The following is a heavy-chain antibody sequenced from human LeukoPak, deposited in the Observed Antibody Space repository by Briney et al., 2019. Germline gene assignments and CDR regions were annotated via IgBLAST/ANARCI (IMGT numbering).Heavy chain of an antibody. D-gene: IGHD1-26*01. J-gene: IGHJ4*02. CDR2: ISGSGGST. CDR1: GFTFSSYA. Sequence: QSGGSLRLSCAASGFTFSSYAMSWVRQAPGKGLEWVSAISGSGGSTYYADSVKGRFTISRDNSKNTLYLQMNSLRAEDTAVYYCAKSAVGATLRRVDFDYWGQGTLVTVSS. V-gene: IGHV3-23*01. CDR3: AKSAVGATLRRVDFDY.